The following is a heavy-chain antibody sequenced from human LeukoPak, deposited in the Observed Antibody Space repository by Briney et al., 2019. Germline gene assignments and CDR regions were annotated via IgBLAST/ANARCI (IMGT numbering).Heavy chain of an antibody. J-gene: IGHJ4*02. CDR1: GFTFSSYS. D-gene: IGHD4-17*01. CDR2: ISSSSSYI. Sequence: KSGGSLRLSCAASGFTFSSYSMNWVRQAPGKGLEWVSSISSSSSYIYYADSVKGRFTISRDNAKNSLYLQMNSLRAEDTAVYYCARDVGDYEVFDYWGQGTLVTVSS. CDR3: ARDVGDYEVFDY. V-gene: IGHV3-21*01.